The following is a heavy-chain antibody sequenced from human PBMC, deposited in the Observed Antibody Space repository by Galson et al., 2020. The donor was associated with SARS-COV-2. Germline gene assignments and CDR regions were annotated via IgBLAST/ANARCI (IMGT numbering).Heavy chain of an antibody. D-gene: IGHD4-17*01. Sequence: SGPTLVKHTQTLTLTCTFSGFSLSTSGMCVIWIRQPPGKALEWLARIDWDDDKYYSTSLKTRLTISKDTSKNQVVLTMTNMDPVDTATYYCARMLTTVTAYVYWGQGTLVTVSS. V-gene: IGHV2-70*11. CDR3: ARMLTTVTAYVY. CDR1: GFSLSTSGMC. J-gene: IGHJ4*02. CDR2: IDWDDDK.